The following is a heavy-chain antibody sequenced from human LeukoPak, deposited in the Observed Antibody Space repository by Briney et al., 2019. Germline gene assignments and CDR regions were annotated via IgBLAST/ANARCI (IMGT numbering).Heavy chain of an antibody. D-gene: IGHD2-15*01. CDR2: IYSGGST. Sequence: GGSLRLSCAASGFTVSSNYMSWVRQAPGKGLEWVSAIYSGGSTYYADSVKGRFTISRDNSKNTLYLQMNSLRAEDTAMYYCARAMGRYPVYYFDYWGQGTLVTVSS. CDR1: GFTVSSNY. V-gene: IGHV3-53*01. J-gene: IGHJ4*02. CDR3: ARAMGRYPVYYFDY.